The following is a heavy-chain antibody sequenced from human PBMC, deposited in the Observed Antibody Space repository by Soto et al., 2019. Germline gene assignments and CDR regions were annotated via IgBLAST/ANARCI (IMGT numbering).Heavy chain of an antibody. CDR2: MSHSGGT. D-gene: IGHD1-1*01. CDR3: ARVERGTATTVVDAFDI. Sequence: QVQLQQWGAGLLKPSETLSLTCAVYGGSVSSGSYYWSWIRQPTGKGLEWIGEMSHSGGTHLHPSLKSRVTISVDTSKNQSSLKMSFVTSSDTALYYCARVERGTATTVVDAFDIWGPGTMVTVSS. V-gene: IGHV4-34*01. CDR1: GGSVSSGSYY. J-gene: IGHJ3*02.